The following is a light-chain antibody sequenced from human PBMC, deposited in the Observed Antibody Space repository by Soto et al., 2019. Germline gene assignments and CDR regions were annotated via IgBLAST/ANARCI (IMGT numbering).Light chain of an antibody. CDR1: QSISSY. J-gene: IGKJ4*01. CDR2: AAS. V-gene: IGKV1-39*01. CDR3: QQRSNWQGAT. Sequence: DIQMTQSPSSLSASVGDRFTITCRASQSISSYLNWYQQKPGKAPKLLIYAASSLQSGVPSRFSGSGSGTDFTLTISSLEPEDFAVYYCQQRSNWQGATFGGGTKV.